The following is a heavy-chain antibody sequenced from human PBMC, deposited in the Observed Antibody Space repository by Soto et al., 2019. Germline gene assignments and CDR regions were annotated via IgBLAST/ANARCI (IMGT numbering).Heavy chain of an antibody. CDR1: GGSISSGGYY. CDR3: ARLLGPTPSNWFDP. CDR2: IYYSGST. V-gene: IGHV4-31*03. J-gene: IGHJ5*02. D-gene: IGHD3-10*01. Sequence: NPSETLSLTCTVSGGSISSGGYYWSWIRQHPGKGLEWIGYIYYSGSTYYNPSLKSRVTISVDTSKNQFSLKLSSVTAADTAVYYCARLLGPTPSNWFDPWGQGTLVTVSS.